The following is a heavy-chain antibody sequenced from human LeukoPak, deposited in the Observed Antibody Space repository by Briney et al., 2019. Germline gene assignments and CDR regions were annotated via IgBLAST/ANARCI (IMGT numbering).Heavy chain of an antibody. D-gene: IGHD2-2*01. V-gene: IGHV4-4*07. Sequence: SETLSLTCTVSGGSISSYYWSWIRQPAGKGLEWIGRIYTSGSTNYNPSLKSRVTMSVDTSKNQFSLKLSSVTAADTAVYYCARHPKYCSSTSCYLGWFNPWGQGTLVTVSS. CDR2: IYTSGST. CDR3: ARHPKYCSSTSCYLGWFNP. CDR1: GGSISSYY. J-gene: IGHJ5*02.